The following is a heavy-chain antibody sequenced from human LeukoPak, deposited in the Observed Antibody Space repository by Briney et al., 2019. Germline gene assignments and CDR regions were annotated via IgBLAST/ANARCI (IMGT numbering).Heavy chain of an antibody. Sequence: SETLSLTCSVSNSSISDYYWTWIRQPPGKGLEWIGNIFYSGDTNYNPSLKSRVTIPLDTSKNQFSLKLSSVTAADTAVYYCARVRPSQQLVDYWGQGTLVTVSS. CDR3: ARVRPSQQLVDY. CDR1: NSSISDYY. D-gene: IGHD6-13*01. CDR2: IFYSGDT. V-gene: IGHV4-59*01. J-gene: IGHJ4*02.